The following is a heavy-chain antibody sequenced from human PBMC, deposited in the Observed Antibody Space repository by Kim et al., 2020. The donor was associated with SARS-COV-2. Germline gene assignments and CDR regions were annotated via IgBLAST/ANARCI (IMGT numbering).Heavy chain of an antibody. D-gene: IGHD3-22*01. Sequence: GGSLRLSCEVSGFTFKNSTMHWVRQAPGQGLEWVSSISGSSGNIHYLDSVKGRFDVSRDNAKTSLYLQMTNLTAEDTAVYYCAFRRGTRDTSGFFFWGQGTLVTVSS. J-gene: IGHJ4*02. CDR3: AFRRGTRDTSGFFF. CDR1: GFTFKNST. CDR2: ISGSSGNI. V-gene: IGHV3-21*06.